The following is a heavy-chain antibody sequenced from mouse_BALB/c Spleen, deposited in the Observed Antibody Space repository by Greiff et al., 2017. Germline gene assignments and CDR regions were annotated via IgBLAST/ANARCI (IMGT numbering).Heavy chain of an antibody. V-gene: IGHV5-12-1*01. J-gene: IGHJ4*01. Sequence: EVKLVESGGGLVKPGGSLKLSCAASGFAFSSYDMSWVRQTPEKRLEWVAYISSGGGSTYYPDTVKGRFTISRDNAKNTLYLQMSSLKSEDTAMYYCARQVYYYAMDYWGQGTSVTVSS. CDR2: ISSGGGST. CDR3: ARQVYYYAMDY. CDR1: GFAFSSYD.